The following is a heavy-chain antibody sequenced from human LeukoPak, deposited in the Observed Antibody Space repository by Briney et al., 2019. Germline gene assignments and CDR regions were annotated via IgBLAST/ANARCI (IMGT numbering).Heavy chain of an antibody. CDR1: GFTFSSYA. CDR3: ATSGSYNWYFDL. Sequence: GRSLRLSCAASGFTFSSYAMHWVRQAPGKGLEWVAVIWYDGSNKYYADSVKGRFTISRDNSKNTLYLQMNSLRAEDTAVYYCATSGSYNWYFDLWGRGTLVTVSS. CDR2: IWYDGSNK. V-gene: IGHV3-33*08. D-gene: IGHD1-26*01. J-gene: IGHJ2*01.